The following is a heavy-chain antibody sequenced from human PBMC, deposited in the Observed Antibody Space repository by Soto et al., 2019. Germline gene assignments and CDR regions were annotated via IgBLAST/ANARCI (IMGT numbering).Heavy chain of an antibody. D-gene: IGHD6-19*01. J-gene: IGHJ6*02. V-gene: IGHV4-34*01. CDR3: ARGYSSGWEGGMDV. Sequence: QVQLQQWGAGLLKPSETLSLTCAVYGGSFSGYYWSWIRQPPGKGLEWIGEINHSGSTNYNPSLKSRVTISVDTSKNQFSLKLSSVTAADTAVYYCARGYSSGWEGGMDVWGQGTTVTVSS. CDR1: GGSFSGYY. CDR2: INHSGST.